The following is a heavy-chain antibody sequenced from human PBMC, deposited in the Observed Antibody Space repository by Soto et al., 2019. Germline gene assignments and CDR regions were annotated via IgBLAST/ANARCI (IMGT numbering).Heavy chain of an antibody. V-gene: IGHV1-3*01. CDR3: ARETIFGVVIFDYYYGMDV. CDR1: GYTFTSYA. Sequence: QVQLVQSGAEVKKPGASVKVSCKASGYTFTSYAMHWVRQAPGQRLEWMGWINAGNGKTKYSQKFQGIVTITRDTSASTAYMELSSLRSEDTAMYYCARETIFGVVIFDYYYGMDVWGQGTTVTVSS. CDR2: INAGNGKT. D-gene: IGHD3-3*01. J-gene: IGHJ6*02.